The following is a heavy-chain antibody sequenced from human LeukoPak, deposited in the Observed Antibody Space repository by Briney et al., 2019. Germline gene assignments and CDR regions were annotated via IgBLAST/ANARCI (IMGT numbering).Heavy chain of an antibody. J-gene: IGHJ4*02. CDR2: ISSSGSTI. V-gene: IGHV3-11*04. CDR1: GFTFSDYY. Sequence: GGSLRLSCAASGFTFSDYYMSWIRQAPGKGLEWVSYISSSGSTIYYADSVKGRFTISRDNSKNTLYLQMNSLRAEDTAVYYCAKDFRSQAPDYWGQGTLVTVSS. CDR3: AKDFRSQAPDY.